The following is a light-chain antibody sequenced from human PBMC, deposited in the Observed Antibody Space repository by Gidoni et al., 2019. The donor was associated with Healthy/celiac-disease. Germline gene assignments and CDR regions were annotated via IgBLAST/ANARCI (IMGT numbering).Light chain of an antibody. J-gene: IGKJ2*01. CDR2: GAS. Sequence: EIVITQSPATPSVSPGGRATLSCRASQSVSSNLAWYQQKPGQAPRLLIYGASTRATGIPARFSGSGSGTEFTLTISSLQSEDFAVYYCQQYNNWPPYTFGQGTKLEIK. CDR1: QSVSSN. V-gene: IGKV3-15*01. CDR3: QQYNNWPPYT.